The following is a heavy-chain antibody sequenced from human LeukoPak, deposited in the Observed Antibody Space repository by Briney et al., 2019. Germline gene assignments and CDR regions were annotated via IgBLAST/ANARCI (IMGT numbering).Heavy chain of an antibody. CDR3: ARDLAEYYYDSSGYNY. Sequence: GGSLRLSCAASGFTFSSYSMNWVRQAPGKGLEWVSSISSSSSYIYYADSVKGGFTISRDNAKNSLYLQMNSLRAEDTAVYYCARDLAEYYYDSSGYNYWGQGTLVTVSS. D-gene: IGHD3-22*01. V-gene: IGHV3-21*01. CDR2: ISSSSSYI. J-gene: IGHJ4*02. CDR1: GFTFSSYS.